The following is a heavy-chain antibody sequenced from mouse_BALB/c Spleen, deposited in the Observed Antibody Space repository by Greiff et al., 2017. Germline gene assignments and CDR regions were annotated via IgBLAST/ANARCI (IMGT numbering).Heavy chain of an antibody. CDR3: ARWGTATLGAMDY. Sequence: EVKLQESGAELVKPGASVKLSCTASGFNIKDTYMHWVKQRPEQGLEWIGRIDPANGNTKYDPKFQGKATITADTSSNTAYLQISSLTSEDTAVYYCARWGTATLGAMDYWGQGTSVTVSA. D-gene: IGHD1-2*01. CDR2: IDPANGNT. V-gene: IGHV14-3*02. J-gene: IGHJ4*01. CDR1: GFNIKDTY.